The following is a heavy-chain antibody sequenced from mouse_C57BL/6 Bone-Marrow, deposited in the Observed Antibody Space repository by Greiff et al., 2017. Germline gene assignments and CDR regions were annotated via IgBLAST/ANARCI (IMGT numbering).Heavy chain of an antibody. J-gene: IGHJ3*01. CDR3: ARLWAWFAY. CDR1: GFTFSSYG. V-gene: IGHV5-6*01. Sequence: EVQLQESGGDLVKPGGSLKLSCAASGFTFSSYGMSWVRQTPDQRLEWVATISRGGSYTSYPDSVKGRFSLSRDNPTNTLYRQMSGLKSEDTARYYGARLWAWFAYWGQGTLVTVSA. D-gene: IGHD4-1*01. CDR2: ISRGGSYT.